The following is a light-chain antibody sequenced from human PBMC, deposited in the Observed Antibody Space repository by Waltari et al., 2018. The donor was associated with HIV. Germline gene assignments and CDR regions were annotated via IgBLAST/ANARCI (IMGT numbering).Light chain of an antibody. J-gene: IGLJ2*01. CDR2: EDS. V-gene: IGLV3-10*01. CDR3: VSRDSSGRQGL. Sequence: SHELAQPPSVSVSPGQTARITCSGDTLPTQYVYWYQQKSGQAPGLVIHEDSRRPAGVPWSFSGSSYGTMATLTISAAQVDDEADYYGVSRDSSGRQGLFGGGTKLTVL. CDR1: TLPTQY.